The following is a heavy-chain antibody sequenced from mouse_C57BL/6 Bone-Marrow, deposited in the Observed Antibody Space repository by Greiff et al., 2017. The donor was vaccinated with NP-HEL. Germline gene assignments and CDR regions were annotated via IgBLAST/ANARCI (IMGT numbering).Heavy chain of an antibody. CDR1: GYTFTSYW. V-gene: IGHV1-69*01. D-gene: IGHD2-4*01. Sequence: VQLQQPGAELVMPGASVKLSCKASGYTFTSYWMHWVKQRPGQGLEWIGEIDPSDSYTNYNQKFKGKSTLTVDKSSSTAYMQLSSLTSEDSAVYYCARFGDYDEMGYFDYWGQGTTLTVSS. J-gene: IGHJ2*01. CDR2: IDPSDSYT. CDR3: ARFGDYDEMGYFDY.